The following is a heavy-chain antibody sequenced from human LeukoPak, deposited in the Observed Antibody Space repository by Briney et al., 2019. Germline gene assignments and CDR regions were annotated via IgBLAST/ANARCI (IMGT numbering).Heavy chain of an antibody. Sequence: PSETLSLTCTVSGGSISSYYWSWIRQPPGKGLEWIGYIYYSGSTNYNPSLKSRVTISVDTSKNQFSLKLSSVTAADTAVYYCARGRPSPFDYWGQGTLVTVSS. CDR2: IYYSGST. V-gene: IGHV4-59*01. CDR3: ARGRPSPFDY. CDR1: GGSISSYY. J-gene: IGHJ4*02.